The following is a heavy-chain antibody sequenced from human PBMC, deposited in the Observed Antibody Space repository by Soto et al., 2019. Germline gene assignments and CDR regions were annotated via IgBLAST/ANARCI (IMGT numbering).Heavy chain of an antibody. Sequence: PGGSLRLSCAASGFTFRSFAINWVRQAPWKGLEWVSTISSNSAYIYYTDALRGRFTISRDNAKNSLHLQMNSLRAEDTAVYYCTRDASRDSSARGWFDPWGPWTLLTVSP. D-gene: IGHD6-25*01. V-gene: IGHV3-21*01. CDR3: TRDASRDSSARGWFDP. J-gene: IGHJ5*02. CDR2: ISSNSAYI. CDR1: GFTFRSFA.